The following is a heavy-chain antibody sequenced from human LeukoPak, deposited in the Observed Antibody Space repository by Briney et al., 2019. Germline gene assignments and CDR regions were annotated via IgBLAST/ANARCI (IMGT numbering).Heavy chain of an antibody. CDR2: ISAYNGNT. CDR3: ARDESGDDSGYYYGMDV. J-gene: IGHJ6*02. V-gene: IGHV1-18*01. CDR1: GYTFTSYD. Sequence: ASVKVSCKASGYTFTSYDISWVRQAPGQGLEWMGWISAYNGNTNYAQKLQGRVTMTTDTSTSTAYMELRSLRSDDTAVYYCARDESGDDSGYYYGMDVWGQGTTVTVSS. D-gene: IGHD1-26*01.